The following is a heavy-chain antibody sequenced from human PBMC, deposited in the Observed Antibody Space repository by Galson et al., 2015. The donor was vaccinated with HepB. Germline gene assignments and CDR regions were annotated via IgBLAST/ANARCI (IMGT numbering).Heavy chain of an antibody. CDR1: GGSISSYY. Sequence: QVQLQESGPGLVKPSETLSLTCTVSGGSISSYYWSWIRQPPGKGLEWIGYIYYSGSTNYNPSLKSRVTISVDTSKNQFSLKLSSVTAADTAVYHCARHHDYGGNQFYNWFDPWGQGTLVTVSS. CDR2: IYYSGST. V-gene: IGHV4-59*01. CDR3: ARHHDYGGNQFYNWFDP. D-gene: IGHD4-23*01. J-gene: IGHJ5*02.